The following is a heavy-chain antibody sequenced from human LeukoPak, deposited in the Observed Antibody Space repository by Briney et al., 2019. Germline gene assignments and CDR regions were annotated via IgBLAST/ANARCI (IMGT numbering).Heavy chain of an antibody. J-gene: IGHJ5*02. V-gene: IGHV1-69*04. CDR1: GGTFSSYA. CDR3: ARDKQYSSSWPYNWFDP. CDR2: IIPILGIA. Sequence: GASVKVSCKASGGTFSSYAISWVRQAPGQGLEWMGRIIPILGIANYAQKFQGRVTITADKSTSTAYMELSSLRSEDTAVCYCARDKQYSSSWPYNWFDPWGQGTLVTVSS. D-gene: IGHD6-13*01.